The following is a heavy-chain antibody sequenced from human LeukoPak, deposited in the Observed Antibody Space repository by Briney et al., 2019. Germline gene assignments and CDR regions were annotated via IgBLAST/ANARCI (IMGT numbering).Heavy chain of an antibody. V-gene: IGHV1-69*13. CDR2: IIPIFGTA. Sequence: ASVKVSCKASGGTFSSYAISWVRQAPGQGLEWMGGIIPIFGTANYAQKFQGRVTITADESTSTAYMELSSLRSEDTAVYYCARGAREYYYDSSGYYFDIWGQGTMVTVSS. D-gene: IGHD3-22*01. J-gene: IGHJ3*02. CDR3: ARGAREYYYDSSGYYFDI. CDR1: GGTFSSYA.